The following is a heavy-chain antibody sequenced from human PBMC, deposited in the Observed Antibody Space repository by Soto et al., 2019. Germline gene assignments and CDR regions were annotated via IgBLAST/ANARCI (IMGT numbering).Heavy chain of an antibody. CDR3: AKLAYSSTDY. D-gene: IGHD6-13*01. CDR2: ISASGGGT. V-gene: IGHV3-23*01. J-gene: IGHJ4*02. Sequence: EVQLLESGGGLVQPGGSLRLSCAASGFTFSNFAMIWVRQAPGKGLGWVSGISASGGGTHYADSVKGRFTISRDNSKNTLNLQMNSVRAEDTAVYYCAKLAYSSTDYWGQGTLVTVSS. CDR1: GFTFSNFA.